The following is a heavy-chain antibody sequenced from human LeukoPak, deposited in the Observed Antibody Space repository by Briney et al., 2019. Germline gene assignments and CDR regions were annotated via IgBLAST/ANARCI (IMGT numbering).Heavy chain of an antibody. J-gene: IGHJ3*02. Sequence: GESLKISCKGSGYSFTSYWIGWVRQMPGKGLEWMGIIYPGDSDTRYSPSFQGQVTISADKSIGTAYLQWSSLKASDTAMSYCARTVEMATIHAFDIWGQGTMVTVSS. CDR2: IYPGDSDT. V-gene: IGHV5-51*01. CDR3: ARTVEMATIHAFDI. D-gene: IGHD5-24*01. CDR1: GYSFTSYW.